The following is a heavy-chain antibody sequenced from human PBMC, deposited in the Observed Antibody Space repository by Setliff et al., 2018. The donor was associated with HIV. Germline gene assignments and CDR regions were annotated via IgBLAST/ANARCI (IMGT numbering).Heavy chain of an antibody. Sequence: SETLSLTCAVSGYSISSGFYWGWIRQPPGKGLEWIGTIYHSGSTYYNPSLKSRVTISVDTSKNQFSLKVSSVTATDTAVYYCARQSSGSPEYFQHWGQGTLVTVSS. D-gene: IGHD1-26*01. CDR2: IYHSGST. CDR1: GYSISSGFY. V-gene: IGHV4-38-2*01. CDR3: ARQSSGSPEYFQH. J-gene: IGHJ1*01.